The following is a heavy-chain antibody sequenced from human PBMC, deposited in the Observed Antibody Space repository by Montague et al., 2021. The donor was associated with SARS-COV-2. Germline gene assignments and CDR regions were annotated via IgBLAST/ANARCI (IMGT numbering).Heavy chain of an antibody. CDR1: GLSLSTSGVG. D-gene: IGHD7-27*01. CDR3: AHRRPLWGYFDI. CDR2: IYWDDDK. V-gene: IGHV2-5*02. J-gene: IGHJ4*02. Sequence: PALVKPTQTLTLTCTFSGLSLSTSGVGVGWIRQPPGKALEWLALIYWDDDKRYSPSLKSRLTITKDTSKNQVVLTMTNMDPADTATYYCAHRRPLWGYFDIWGQGTLVTVSS.